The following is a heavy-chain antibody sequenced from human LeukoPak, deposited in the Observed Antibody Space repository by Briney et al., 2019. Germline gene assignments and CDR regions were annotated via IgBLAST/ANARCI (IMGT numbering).Heavy chain of an antibody. D-gene: IGHD6-19*01. CDR2: LSSSGAYI. J-gene: IGHJ4*02. CDR1: GFTVSSYS. V-gene: IGHV3-21*01. CDR3: ARDRLSSGWLTDF. Sequence: PGGSLRLSCAASGFTVSSYSMNWVRQVPGKGLEWVSSLSSSGAYIYYADSVKGRFTISRDSADNSLYLQMDSLRVDDTAVYYCARDRLSSGWLTDFWGLGTLVTVSS.